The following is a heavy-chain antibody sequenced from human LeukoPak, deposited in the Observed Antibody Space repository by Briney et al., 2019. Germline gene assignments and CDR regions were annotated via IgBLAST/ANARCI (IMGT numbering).Heavy chain of an antibody. J-gene: IGHJ4*02. V-gene: IGHV3-64D*09. CDR3: VKAGWTQLWFLHY. D-gene: IGHD5-18*01. Sequence: PGGSLRLSCSASGFTFSSYAMHWVRQAPGKGLEYVSAISSNGGSAYYADSVKDRFTISRDNSKNTLYLQMSSLRAEDTAVYYCVKAGWTQLWFLHYWGQGTLVTVSS. CDR1: GFTFSSYA. CDR2: ISSNGGSA.